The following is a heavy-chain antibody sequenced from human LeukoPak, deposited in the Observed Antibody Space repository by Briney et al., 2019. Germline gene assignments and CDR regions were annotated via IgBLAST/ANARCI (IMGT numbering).Heavy chain of an antibody. Sequence: SETLSLTCTVSGGSISSYYWSWIRQPPGKGLEWIGYIYYSGSTNYNPSLKSRVTISVDTSKNQFSLKLSSETAADTAVYYCARQGDYDAFDIWGQGTMVTVSS. V-gene: IGHV4-59*08. CDR3: ARQGDYDAFDI. CDR1: GGSISSYY. CDR2: IYYSGST. J-gene: IGHJ3*02. D-gene: IGHD4-11*01.